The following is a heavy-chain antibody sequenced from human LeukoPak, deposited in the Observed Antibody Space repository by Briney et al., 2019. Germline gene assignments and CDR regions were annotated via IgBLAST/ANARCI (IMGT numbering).Heavy chain of an antibody. J-gene: IGHJ4*02. D-gene: IGHD1-14*01. V-gene: IGHV4-4*07. CDR1: GGSISSYY. CDR3: ARDRGTTFDY. CDR2: IFSSGST. Sequence: SETLSLTCTVSGGSISSYYWSWIRQPAGKGLEWIGHIFSSGSTNYNPSLKTRVTMSVDTSKNQFSLRLSSVTAADTAVYYCARDRGTTFDYWGQGTLVTFSS.